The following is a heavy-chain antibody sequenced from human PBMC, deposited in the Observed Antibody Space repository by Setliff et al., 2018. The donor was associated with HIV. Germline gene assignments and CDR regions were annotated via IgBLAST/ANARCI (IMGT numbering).Heavy chain of an antibody. CDR1: GGSFNTYY. Sequence: SETLSLTCAVYGGSFNTYYWNWIRQPPGKGLEWIGSMSYSGSTYYNPSLKSRVTISVDTSKKQFSLKLSSVTAADTAVYYCARLNLEQWVQRIDSWGQGTLVTVSS. CDR2: MSYSGST. D-gene: IGHD6-19*01. V-gene: IGHV4-34*01. J-gene: IGHJ5*01. CDR3: ARLNLEQWVQRIDS.